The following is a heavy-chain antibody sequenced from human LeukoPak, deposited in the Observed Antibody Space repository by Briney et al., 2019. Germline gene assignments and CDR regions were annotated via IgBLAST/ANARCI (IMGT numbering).Heavy chain of an antibody. Sequence: SETLSLTCAVYGDSFTYDHWIWIRQSPGRGLEWIGEVSHTGDTDYNPSLKNRLTISIDTSNKQFSLRLTSVTAADTAVYYCARTPGAFDFWGQGTLVTVSS. CDR2: VSHTGDT. V-gene: IGHV4-34*01. CDR1: GDSFTYDH. CDR3: ARTPGAFDF. D-gene: IGHD2-15*01. J-gene: IGHJ4*02.